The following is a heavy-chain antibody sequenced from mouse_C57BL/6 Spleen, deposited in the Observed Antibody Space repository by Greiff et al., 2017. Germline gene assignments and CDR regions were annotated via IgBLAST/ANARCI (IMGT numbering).Heavy chain of an antibody. CDR3: IHYDYDWAWFAY. J-gene: IGHJ3*01. CDR1: GFNIKDDY. V-gene: IGHV14-4*01. Sequence: EVKLMESGAELVRPGASVKLSCTASGFNIKDDYMHWVKQRPEQGLEWIGWIDPENGDTEYASKFQGKATITADTSSNTAYLQLSSLTSEDTAVYYCIHYDYDWAWFAYWGQGTLVTVSA. CDR2: IDPENGDT. D-gene: IGHD2-4*01.